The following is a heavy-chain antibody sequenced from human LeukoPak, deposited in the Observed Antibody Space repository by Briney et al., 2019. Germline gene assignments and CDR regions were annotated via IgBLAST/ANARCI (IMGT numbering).Heavy chain of an antibody. CDR1: GFTFSSYS. V-gene: IGHV3-21*01. CDR3: AREGYCSGGSCQQYYYYYYGMDV. Sequence: GGSLRLSCAASGFTFSSYSMNWVRQAPGKGLEWVSSISSSSSYIYYAGSVKGQFTISRDNAKNSLYLQMNSLRAEDTAVYYCAREGYCSGGSCQQYYYYYYGMDVWGQGTTVTVSS. D-gene: IGHD2-15*01. J-gene: IGHJ6*02. CDR2: ISSSSSYI.